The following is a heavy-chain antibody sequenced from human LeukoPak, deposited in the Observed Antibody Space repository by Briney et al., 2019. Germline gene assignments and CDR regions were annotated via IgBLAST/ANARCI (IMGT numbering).Heavy chain of an antibody. CDR2: IYYSGST. V-gene: IGHV4-59*01. CDR3: ARGHDAFGI. CDR1: GVSISSYY. J-gene: IGHJ3*02. Sequence: SETLSLTCTVSGVSISSYYWSWVRQPPGKGVEWIGYIYYSGSTNYNPSLKSRVTISVDTSKNQFSLKLSSVTAADTAVYYCARGHDAFGIWGQGTMVTVSS.